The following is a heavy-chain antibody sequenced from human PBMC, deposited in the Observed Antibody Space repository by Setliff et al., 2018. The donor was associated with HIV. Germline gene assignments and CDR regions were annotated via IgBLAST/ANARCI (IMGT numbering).Heavy chain of an antibody. CDR3: ARDPYIVVVPAASRAYYYYMDV. V-gene: IGHV1-46*01. D-gene: IGHD2-2*01. CDR2: INPSGSST. CDR1: GYTFSSYY. Sequence: ASVKVSCKASGYTFSSYYMHWVRQAPGQGLEWMGIINPSGSSTNYAQKFQGRVTMTRDTSTSTAYMELRSLRSDDTAVYYCARDPYIVVVPAASRAYYYYMDVWGKGTTVTVSS. J-gene: IGHJ6*03.